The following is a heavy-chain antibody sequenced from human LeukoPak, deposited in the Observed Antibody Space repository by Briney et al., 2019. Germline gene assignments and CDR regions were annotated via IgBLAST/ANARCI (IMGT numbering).Heavy chain of an antibody. V-gene: IGHV3-74*01. CDR2: INSDGSST. CDR3: VTRMSSSSRLDY. Sequence: PGGSLRLSCAASGFTFSSYWMHWVRQAPGKGLVWVSRINSDGSSTSYADSVKGRFTISRDNAKNTLYLQMNSLRAEDTAVYYFVTRMSSSSRLDYWGQGTLHSV. D-gene: IGHD6-6*01. CDR1: GFTFSSYW. J-gene: IGHJ4*02.